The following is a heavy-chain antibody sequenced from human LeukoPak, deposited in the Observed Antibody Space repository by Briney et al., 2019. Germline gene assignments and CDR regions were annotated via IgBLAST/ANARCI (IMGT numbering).Heavy chain of an antibody. CDR3: ARGGCGGDCYYYYMDV. J-gene: IGHJ6*03. CDR1: GGSISSYY. V-gene: IGHV4-59*01. Sequence: PSETLSLTCTVSGGSISSYYWSWIRQPPGKGLEWIGYIYYSGTTNYNPSLKSRVTMSVDTPKNQFSLKLTSVTAADTAVYYCARGGCGGDCYYYYMDVWGKGTTVTVS. D-gene: IGHD2-21*01. CDR2: IYYSGTT.